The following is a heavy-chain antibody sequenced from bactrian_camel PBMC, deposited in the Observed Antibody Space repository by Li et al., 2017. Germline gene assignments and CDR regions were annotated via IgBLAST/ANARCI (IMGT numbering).Heavy chain of an antibody. CDR2: INAAGATP. CDR3: VRDLYGVGVRPQTSSFGF. V-gene: IGHV3S35*01. CDR1: GFTFSTSS. J-gene: IGHJ6*01. D-gene: IGHD5*01. Sequence: VQLVESGGGLVQPGGSLRLSCAASGFTFSTSSMTWVRQVPGKGLEWVSFINAAGATPTYADSVKGRFTISRDNAKNAVYLHMNSLKFEDTAVYYCVRDLYGVGVRPQTSSFGFWGQGTQVTVS.